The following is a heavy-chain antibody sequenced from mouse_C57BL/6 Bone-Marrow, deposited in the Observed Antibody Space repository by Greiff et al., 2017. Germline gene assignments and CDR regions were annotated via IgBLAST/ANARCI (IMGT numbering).Heavy chain of an antibody. CDR2: IYIGNGYT. CDR1: GYTFTSYG. CDR3: ASHYYGSSYPLGY. J-gene: IGHJ2*01. V-gene: IGHV1-58*01. Sequence: IQLQQSGAELVRPGSSVKMSCKTSGYTFTSYGINWVKQRPCQGLAWIGYIYIGNGYTEYNEKFKGKATLTSDTSSSTASMQLSSLTSEDAAIYFCASHYYGSSYPLGYWGQGTTLTVSS. D-gene: IGHD1-1*01.